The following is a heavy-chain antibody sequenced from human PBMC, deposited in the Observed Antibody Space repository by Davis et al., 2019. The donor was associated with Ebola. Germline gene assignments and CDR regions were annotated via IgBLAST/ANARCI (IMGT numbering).Heavy chain of an antibody. J-gene: IGHJ4*02. CDR2: IGTAGDT. CDR3: ARGDYGDFHYFDY. CDR1: GFTFSSYD. Sequence: GGSLRLSCAASGFTFSSYDMHWVRQATGKGLEWVSAIGTAGDTYYPGSVKGRFTISRENAKNSLYLQMNSLRAGDTAVYYCARGDYGDFHYFDYWGQGTLVTVSS. D-gene: IGHD4-17*01. V-gene: IGHV3-13*01.